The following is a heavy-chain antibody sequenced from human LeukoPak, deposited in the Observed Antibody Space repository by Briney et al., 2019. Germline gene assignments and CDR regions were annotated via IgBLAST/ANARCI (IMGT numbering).Heavy chain of an antibody. CDR3: ARLRSLLLLSDY. Sequence: PGGSLRLSCAVSGFTLLSHRMHCVRQAPGKGLEWVAFIRYDGSNKYYADSVKGRFTISRDNSKNTLYLQMNSLRAEDTAVYYCARLRSLLLLSDYWGEGTLVTVSS. V-gene: IGHV3-30*02. CDR1: GFTLLSHR. D-gene: IGHD2-15*01. CDR2: IRYDGSNK. J-gene: IGHJ4*02.